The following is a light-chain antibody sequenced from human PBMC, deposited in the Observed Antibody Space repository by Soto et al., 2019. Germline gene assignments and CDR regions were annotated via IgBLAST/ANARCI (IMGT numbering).Light chain of an antibody. CDR2: DVS. CDR1: QGVTTN. V-gene: IGKV3-15*01. Sequence: EIRMTQSPGTLSVSPGERATLSCRAAQGVTTNFAWYQQKSGQSPRLLIYDVSNRATGVPARFSGSGSETDFHLPISGLPSEDSAVYFCQQYNNWPFSFGQGTRLEIK. J-gene: IGKJ5*01. CDR3: QQYNNWPFS.